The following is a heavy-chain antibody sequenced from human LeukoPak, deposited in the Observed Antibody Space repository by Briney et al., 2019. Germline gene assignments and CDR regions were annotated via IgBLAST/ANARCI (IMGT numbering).Heavy chain of an antibody. D-gene: IGHD3-22*01. V-gene: IGHV4-4*07. CDR3: ARDYYDSSGYYLDY. Sequence: SETLSLTCTVSGGSISSYYWSWIRQPAGKGLEWIGRIYTSGSTNYNPSLKSRVTMSVGTSKNQFSLKLSSVTAADTAVYYCARDYYDSSGYYLDYWGQGTLVTVSS. CDR2: IYTSGST. CDR1: GGSISSYY. J-gene: IGHJ4*02.